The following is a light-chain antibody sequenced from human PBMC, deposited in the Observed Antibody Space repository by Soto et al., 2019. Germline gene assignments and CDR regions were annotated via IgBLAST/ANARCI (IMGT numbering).Light chain of an antibody. CDR3: CSYSGSSTIVV. V-gene: IGLV2-14*03. J-gene: IGLJ2*01. CDR2: DVD. Sequence: QSVLTQPASVSGSPGQSITISCTGTSSDVGGYNFVSWYQQHPGKAPRLMIFDVDNRPSGASTRFSGSKSGNTASLTISGLQAEDEADYYCCSYSGSSTIVVFGGGTKLTVL. CDR1: SSDVGGYNF.